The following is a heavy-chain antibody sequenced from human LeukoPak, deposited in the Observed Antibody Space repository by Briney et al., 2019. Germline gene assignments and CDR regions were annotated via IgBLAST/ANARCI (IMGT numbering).Heavy chain of an antibody. CDR2: TNPSGGST. D-gene: IGHD3-22*01. Sequence: ASVKVSCKASGYTFTSYYMHWVRQAPGQGLEWMGITNPSGGSTSYAQKFQGRVTMTRDMSTSTVYMELSSLRSEDTAVYYCATWYYYDSSDYYVADYWGQGTLVIVSS. V-gene: IGHV1-46*01. CDR3: ATWYYYDSSDYYVADY. J-gene: IGHJ4*02. CDR1: GYTFTSYY.